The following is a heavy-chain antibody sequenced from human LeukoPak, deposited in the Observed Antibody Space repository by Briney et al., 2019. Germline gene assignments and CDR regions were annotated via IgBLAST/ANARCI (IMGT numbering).Heavy chain of an antibody. D-gene: IGHD5-18*01. CDR2: IRSKAYGGTT. Sequence: GGSLRLSCTASGFTFSDYAMSWVRQAPGKGLEWVGFIRSKAYGGTTEYAASVKGRFTISRDDSKSIAYLQMNSLKTEYTAVYYCTRGIQLSYSDYWGQGTLVTVSS. CDR1: GFTFSDYA. V-gene: IGHV3-49*04. J-gene: IGHJ4*02. CDR3: TRGIQLSYSDY.